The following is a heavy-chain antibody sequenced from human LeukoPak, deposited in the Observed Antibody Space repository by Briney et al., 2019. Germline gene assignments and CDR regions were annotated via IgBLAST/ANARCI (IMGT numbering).Heavy chain of an antibody. CDR2: ISGGGGST. CDR3: ARGSTYYDSSGQVPFDY. Sequence: QPGRSLRLSCAASGFTFTSYSMNWVRQAPGKGLEWVSTISGGGGSTYYADSVKGRFTISRDNSKNTLYLQVNSLRAEDTAVYYCARGSTYYDSSGQVPFDYWGQGTLVTVSS. D-gene: IGHD3-22*01. V-gene: IGHV3-23*01. J-gene: IGHJ4*02. CDR1: GFTFTSYS.